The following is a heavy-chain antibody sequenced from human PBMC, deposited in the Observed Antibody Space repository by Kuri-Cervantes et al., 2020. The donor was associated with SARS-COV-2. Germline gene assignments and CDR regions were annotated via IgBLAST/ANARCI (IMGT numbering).Heavy chain of an antibody. V-gene: IGHV3-66*01. J-gene: IGHJ4*02. CDR2: IYSGGST. CDR1: GFTVSSNY. CDR3: ARVYGFRPYFDY. D-gene: IGHD4-17*01. Sequence: GESLKISCGASGFTVSSNYMSWVRQAPGKGLEWVSVIYSGGSTYYADSVKGRFTISRDNSKNTLYLQMNSLRAEDTAVYYCARVYGFRPYFDYWGQGTLVTVSS.